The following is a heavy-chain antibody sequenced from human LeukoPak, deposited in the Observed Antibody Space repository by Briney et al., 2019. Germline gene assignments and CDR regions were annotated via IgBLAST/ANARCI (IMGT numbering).Heavy chain of an antibody. CDR1: GYTFTSYG. J-gene: IGHJ4*02. CDR2: ISASNGNT. Sequence: ASVKVSCKASGYTFTSYGVSWVRQAPGQGLEWMGWISASNGNTNYAQNLQDRVTMTTATSTSTAYMELRSLRSDDTAVYYCARYPLYYSSNWHYYFDYWGQGTLLTVSS. D-gene: IGHD6-13*01. CDR3: ARYPLYYSSNWHYYFDY. V-gene: IGHV1-18*01.